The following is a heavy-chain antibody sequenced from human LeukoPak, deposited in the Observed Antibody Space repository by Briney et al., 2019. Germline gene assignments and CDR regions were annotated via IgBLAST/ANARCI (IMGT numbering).Heavy chain of an antibody. CDR1: GFTFSSYW. J-gene: IGHJ4*02. V-gene: IGHV3-74*01. Sequence: GGSLRLSCAATGFTFSSYWMHWVRQAPGKGLVWVSRINSDGSSTSYADSVKGRFTISRDNAKNTLYLQMSSLRAEDTAVYYCARGYSGTYRFGYWGQGTLVTVSS. CDR3: ARGYSGTYRFGY. CDR2: INSDGSST. D-gene: IGHD1-26*01.